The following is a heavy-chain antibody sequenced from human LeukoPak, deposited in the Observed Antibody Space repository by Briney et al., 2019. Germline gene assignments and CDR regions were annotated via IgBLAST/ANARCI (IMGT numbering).Heavy chain of an antibody. V-gene: IGHV1-3*01. CDR3: ARWTTVTPLGVHDAFDI. J-gene: IGHJ3*02. D-gene: IGHD4-17*01. CDR2: INAGNGNT. Sequence: ASVKVSCKASGYTFTSYAMHWVRQAPGQRLEWMGWINAGNGNTKYSQKFQGRVTITRDTSASTAYMELSSLRSEDTAVYYCARWTTVTPLGVHDAFDIWGQGTMVTVSS. CDR1: GYTFTSYA.